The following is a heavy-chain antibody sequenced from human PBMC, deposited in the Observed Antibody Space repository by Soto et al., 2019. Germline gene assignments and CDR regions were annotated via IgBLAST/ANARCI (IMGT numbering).Heavy chain of an antibody. CDR1: GGSISSGGYY. CDR2: IYYSGST. D-gene: IGHD4-17*01. V-gene: IGHV4-31*03. J-gene: IGHJ5*02. CDR3: ARDLQTTLDP. Sequence: SETLSLTCTVSGGSISSGGYYWSWIRQHPGKGLEWIGYIYYSGSTYYNPSLKSRVAISVDTSKNQFSLKLSSVTAADTAVYYCARDLQTTLDPWGQGTLVTVSS.